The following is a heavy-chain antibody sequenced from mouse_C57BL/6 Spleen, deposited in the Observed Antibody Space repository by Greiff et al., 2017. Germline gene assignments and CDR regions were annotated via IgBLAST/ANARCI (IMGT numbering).Heavy chain of an antibody. CDR3: AREDSNYPWFAY. V-gene: IGHV1-61*01. CDR2: IYPSDSET. CDR1: GYTFTSYW. D-gene: IGHD2-5*01. Sequence: VQLQQPGAELVRPGSSVKLSCKASGYTFTSYWMDWVKQRPGQGLEWIGNIYPSDSETHYNQKFKDKATLTVDKSSSTAYMQLSSLTSEDSAVYYCAREDSNYPWFAYWGQGTLVTVSA. J-gene: IGHJ3*01.